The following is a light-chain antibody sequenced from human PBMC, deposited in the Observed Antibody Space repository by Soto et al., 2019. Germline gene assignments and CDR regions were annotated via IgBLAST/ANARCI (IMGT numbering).Light chain of an antibody. CDR3: QSYDSSLSGLYV. Sequence: YVVTQPPSVSGAPAQRVTISCTGSSSNIGAGYDVHWYQQLPGTAPKLLIYGNSNRPSGVPDRFSGSKSGTSASLAITGLQAEDEADYYCQSYDSSLSGLYVFGTGTKV. J-gene: IGLJ1*01. CDR1: SSNIGAGYD. CDR2: GNS. V-gene: IGLV1-40*01.